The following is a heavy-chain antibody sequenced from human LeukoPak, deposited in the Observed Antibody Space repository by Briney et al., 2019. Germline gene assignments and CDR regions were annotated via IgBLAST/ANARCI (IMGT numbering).Heavy chain of an antibody. CDR3: ATRFRYSSSWYYFDY. V-gene: IGHV5-51*01. J-gene: IGHJ4*02. D-gene: IGHD6-13*01. CDR2: IYPGDSDT. Sequence: GESLKISCKGSGYSFTSYWIGWVRQVPGKGLEWMGIIYPGDSDTRYSPSFQGQVTISADKSISTAYLQWSSLKASDTAMYYCATRFRYSSSWYYFDYWDQGTLVTVSS. CDR1: GYSFTSYW.